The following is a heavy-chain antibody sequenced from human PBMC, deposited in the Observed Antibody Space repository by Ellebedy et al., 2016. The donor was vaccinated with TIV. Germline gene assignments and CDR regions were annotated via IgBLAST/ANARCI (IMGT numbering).Heavy chain of an antibody. Sequence: GGSLRLSXAASGFSFSTYWMSWVRQPPGKGLEWVANIKQDGSGKYYVDSVKGRFTISRDNAKNSLYLQVNSLRVEDTAVYYCVRGGGSLDYWGQGTLVTVSS. CDR2: IKQDGSGK. CDR3: VRGGGSLDY. CDR1: GFSFSTYW. V-gene: IGHV3-7*01. J-gene: IGHJ4*02. D-gene: IGHD3-10*01.